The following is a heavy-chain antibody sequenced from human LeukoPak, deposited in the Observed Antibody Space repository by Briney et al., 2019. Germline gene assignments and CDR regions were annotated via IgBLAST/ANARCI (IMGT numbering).Heavy chain of an antibody. Sequence: GASVKVSCKASGYTFTSYGISWVRQAPGQGLEWMGWISAYNGNTNYAQKLQGRVTMTTDTSTSTAYMELRSLRSDDTAVYYCARGVGDVYSGYDEYYYMDVWGKGTTVTVSS. J-gene: IGHJ6*03. CDR3: ARGVGDVYSGYDEYYYMDV. CDR2: ISAYNGNT. V-gene: IGHV1-18*01. D-gene: IGHD5-12*01. CDR1: GYTFTSYG.